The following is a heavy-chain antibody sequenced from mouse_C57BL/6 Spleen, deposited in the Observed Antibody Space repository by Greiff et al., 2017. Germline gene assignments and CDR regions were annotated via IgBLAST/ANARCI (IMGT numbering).Heavy chain of an antibody. V-gene: IGHV1-52*01. CDR3: ARWDSSGYYAC. Sequence: QVQLQQPGAELVRPGSSVKLSCKASGYTFTSYWMHWVKQRPIQGLEWIGNIDPSDSETHYNQKFKDKATLTVDKSSSTAYMQLSSLTSEDSAVYYCARWDSSGYYACWGQVTLVTVSA. J-gene: IGHJ3*01. D-gene: IGHD3-2*02. CDR1: GYTFTSYW. CDR2: IDPSDSET.